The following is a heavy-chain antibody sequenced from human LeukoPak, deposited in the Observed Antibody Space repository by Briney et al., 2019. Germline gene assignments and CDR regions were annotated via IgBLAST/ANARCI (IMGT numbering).Heavy chain of an antibody. V-gene: IGHV1-8*02. CDR1: GYTFTSYY. J-gene: IGHJ4*02. CDR3: ARVHDSSGYYPPDY. Sequence: ASVKVSCKASGYTFTSYYMHWVRQATGQGLEWMGWMNPNSGNTGYAQKFQGRVTMTRNTSISTAYMELSSLRSEDTAVYYCARVHDSSGYYPPDYWGQGTLVTVSS. D-gene: IGHD3-22*01. CDR2: MNPNSGNT.